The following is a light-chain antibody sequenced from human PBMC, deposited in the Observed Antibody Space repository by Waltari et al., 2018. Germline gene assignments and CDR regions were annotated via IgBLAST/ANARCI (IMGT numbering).Light chain of an antibody. J-gene: IGLJ1*01. Sequence: QSALTQPAPVSGSPGQSITISCTGTSSDVGGYHSVSWYQQHPGKAPKLMIYDVSNRPSGVSNRFSGSKSGNTASLTISGLQAEDEADYYCSSYTSSSTYVFGTGTKVTVL. V-gene: IGLV2-14*01. CDR2: DVS. CDR3: SSYTSSSTYV. CDR1: SSDVGGYHS.